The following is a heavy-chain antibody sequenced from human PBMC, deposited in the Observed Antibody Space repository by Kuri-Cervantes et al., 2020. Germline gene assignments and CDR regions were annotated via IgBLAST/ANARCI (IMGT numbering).Heavy chain of an antibody. CDR2: INPNSGAT. J-gene: IGHJ4*02. CDR3: ARHIVATTHFDY. V-gene: IGHV1-2*04. D-gene: IGHD5-12*01. Sequence: ASVKVSCKASGYTFTDYYMHWVRQAPGQGLEWVGWINPNSGATNYVQKFQGWVTMTRDTSISTAYMVLSRLKSDDTAVYYCARHIVATTHFDYWGQGTLVTVSS. CDR1: GYTFTDYY.